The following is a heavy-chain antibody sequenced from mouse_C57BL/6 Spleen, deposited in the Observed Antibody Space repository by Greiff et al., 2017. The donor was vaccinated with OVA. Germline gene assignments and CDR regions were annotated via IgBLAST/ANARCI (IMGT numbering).Heavy chain of an antibody. CDR2: IYPRSGNT. D-gene: IGHD1-1*01. Sequence: QVQLQQSGAELARPGASVKLSCKASGYTFTSYGISWVKQRTGQGLEWIGEIYPRSGNTYYNEKFKGKATLTADKSSSTAYLELRSLTSEDSAVYFCARVEYGSSYVGYYFDYWGQVTTLTVSS. CDR1: GYTFTSYG. V-gene: IGHV1-81*01. J-gene: IGHJ2*01. CDR3: ARVEYGSSYVGYYFDY.